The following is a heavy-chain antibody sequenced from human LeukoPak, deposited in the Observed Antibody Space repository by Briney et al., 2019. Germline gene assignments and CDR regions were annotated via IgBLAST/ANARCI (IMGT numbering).Heavy chain of an antibody. D-gene: IGHD2-21*02. CDR3: ARLDGGNFGLYGMDV. CDR2: TYYSGST. Sequence: SETLSLTCTVSGDSISNYYWSWIRQPPGKGLEWIGYTYYSGSTNYNPSLKSRVTISLDMSKNQFSLKLSSVTAADTAVFYCARLDGGNFGLYGMDVWGQGTTVTVSS. V-gene: IGHV4-59*08. CDR1: GDSISNYY. J-gene: IGHJ6*02.